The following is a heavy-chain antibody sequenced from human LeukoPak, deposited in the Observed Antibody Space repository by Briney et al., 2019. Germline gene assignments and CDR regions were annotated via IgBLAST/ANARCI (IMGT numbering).Heavy chain of an antibody. CDR1: GFALTNHG. V-gene: IGHV3-23*02. J-gene: IGHJ4*02. D-gene: IGHD2-21*01. Sequence: PGGSLRLSCAVSGFALTNHGVSWVRQAPGKGLEWVSIITGTGGKYYGDSAKGRFVLSRDNSKNTVYMQMSSLRAEDTATYYCAKDYCRDDNCPFPFLDSWGQGTQVTVSS. CDR2: ITGTGGK. CDR3: AKDYCRDDNCPFPFLDS.